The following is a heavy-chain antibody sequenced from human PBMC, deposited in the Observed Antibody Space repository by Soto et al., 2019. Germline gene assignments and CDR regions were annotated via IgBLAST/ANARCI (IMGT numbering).Heavy chain of an antibody. J-gene: IGHJ4*02. CDR2: INHSGST. CDR1: GGSFSGYY. CDR3: AILSYYYDSSGYYHY. D-gene: IGHD3-22*01. Sequence: SETLSLTCAVYGGSFSGYYWSWIRQPPGKGLEWIGEINHSGSTNYNPSLKSRVTISVDTSKNQFSLKLSSVTAADTAVYYCAILSYYYDSSGYYHYWGQGTLVTVSS. V-gene: IGHV4-34*01.